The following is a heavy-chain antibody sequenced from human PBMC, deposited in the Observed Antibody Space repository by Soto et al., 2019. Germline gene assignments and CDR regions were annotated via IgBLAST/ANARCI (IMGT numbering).Heavy chain of an antibody. CDR2: IWYDGSNK. D-gene: IGHD4-17*01. CDR3: ARAPTYDYGDYATHGEGYYFDY. Sequence: GSLRLSCAASGFTFSSYGMHWVRQAPGKGLEWVAVIWYDGSNKYYADSVKGRFTISRDNSKNTLYLQMNSLRAEDTAVYYCARAPTYDYGDYATHGEGYYFDYWGQGTQVTVSS. J-gene: IGHJ4*02. V-gene: IGHV3-33*01. CDR1: GFTFSSYG.